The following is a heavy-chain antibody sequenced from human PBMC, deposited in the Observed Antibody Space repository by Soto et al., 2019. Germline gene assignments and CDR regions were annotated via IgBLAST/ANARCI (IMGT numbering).Heavy chain of an antibody. CDR2: ISYDGSNK. CDR3: AKVLVATEVRYYGIDV. V-gene: IGHV3-30*18. CDR1: GFTFSSYG. J-gene: IGHJ6*02. D-gene: IGHD5-12*01. Sequence: PVGSLRLSCAASGFTFSSYGMHWVRQAPGKGLEWVAVISYDGSNKYYADSVKGRFTISRDNSKNTLYLQMNSLRAEDTAVYYCAKVLVATEVRYYGIDVWGQGTTVTVSS.